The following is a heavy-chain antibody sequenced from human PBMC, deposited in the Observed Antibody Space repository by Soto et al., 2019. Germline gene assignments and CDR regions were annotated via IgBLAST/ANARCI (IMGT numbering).Heavy chain of an antibody. CDR1: GFTFSSYI. Sequence: GGSRRLSWAASGFTFSSYIMNWVRQAPGKGLGWVSSISSSSSYIYYADSVKGRFTISRDNAKNSLYLQMNSLRAEDTAVYYCAREGYCSSTSCHTGGHDAFDIWGQGTMVTVSS. V-gene: IGHV3-21*01. J-gene: IGHJ3*02. D-gene: IGHD2-2*01. CDR2: ISSSSSYI. CDR3: AREGYCSSTSCHTGGHDAFDI.